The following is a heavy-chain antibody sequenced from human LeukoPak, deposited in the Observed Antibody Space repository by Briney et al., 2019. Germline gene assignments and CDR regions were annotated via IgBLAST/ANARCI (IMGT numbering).Heavy chain of an antibody. CDR3: ARDYYGSGTHHRYFDL. D-gene: IGHD3-10*01. V-gene: IGHV3-53*01. CDR1: GFSVSANY. Sequence: GGSLRLSCAASGFSVSANYMSWVRQAPGKGLEWVSVIYGGGDTYYADSVKGRFTISRDNSKNTLFLQMNSLRAEDTAVYYCARDYYGSGTHHRYFDLWGRGTLVTVSS. CDR2: IYGGGDT. J-gene: IGHJ2*01.